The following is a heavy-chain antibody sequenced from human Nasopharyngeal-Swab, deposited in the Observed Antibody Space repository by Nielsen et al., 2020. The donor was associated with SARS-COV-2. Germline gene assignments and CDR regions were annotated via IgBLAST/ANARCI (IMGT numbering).Heavy chain of an antibody. Sequence: SETLSLTCTVSGGSISSSSYYWGWLRQPPGKGLEWIGSIYYSGSTYYNPSLKSRVTISVDTSKNQFSLKLSSVTAADTAVYYCARHVVVTALIDYWGQGTLVTVSS. V-gene: IGHV4-39*01. CDR2: IYYSGST. D-gene: IGHD2-21*02. CDR3: ARHVVVTALIDY. J-gene: IGHJ4*02. CDR1: GGSISSSSYY.